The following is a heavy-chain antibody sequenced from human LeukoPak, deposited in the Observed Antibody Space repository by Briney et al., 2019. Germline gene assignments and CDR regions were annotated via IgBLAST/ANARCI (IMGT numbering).Heavy chain of an antibody. CDR2: IHYTGST. CDR3: ARVGGSYTWFDP. J-gene: IGHJ5*02. CDR1: GGSIRSSSNY. V-gene: IGHV4-39*01. Sequence: SETLSLTCSVSGGSIRSSSNYWGWIRQPPGKGLEWIGSIHYTGSTFYIPSLNSRVTISVDTSKNEFSLKLTSMTAADTAVYYCARVGGSYTWFDPWGQGTLVTVSS. D-gene: IGHD1-26*01.